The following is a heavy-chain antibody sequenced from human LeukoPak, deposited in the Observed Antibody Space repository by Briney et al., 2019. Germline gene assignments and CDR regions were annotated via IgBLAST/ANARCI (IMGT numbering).Heavy chain of an antibody. J-gene: IGHJ3*02. CDR1: GFTLIDYY. D-gene: IGHD6-19*01. CDR2: ISSSSYT. CDR3: ARRVAVARRDAFDI. V-gene: IGHV3-11*03. Sequence: GGSLRLSCAASGFTLIDYYVSWIRQAPGKGLEWVAYISSSSYTNYADSVKGRFTISRDNAKNSVHLQMNSLRAEDTAVYYCARRVAVARRDAFDIWGQGTMVTVSS.